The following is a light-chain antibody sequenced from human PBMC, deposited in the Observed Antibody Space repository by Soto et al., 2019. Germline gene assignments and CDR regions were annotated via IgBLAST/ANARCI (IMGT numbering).Light chain of an antibody. CDR1: QTFSNSF. V-gene: IGKV3-20*01. J-gene: IGKJ5*01. CDR3: QQCGSSST. Sequence: EIVLTQSPGTLSLSPGERATLSCRASQTFSNSFLSWFQHIPGQAPRLLIYGASMRATGIPDRFSGSGSGTDFTLTISGLEPEDFAVYYCQQCGSSSTFGQGTRLEIK. CDR2: GAS.